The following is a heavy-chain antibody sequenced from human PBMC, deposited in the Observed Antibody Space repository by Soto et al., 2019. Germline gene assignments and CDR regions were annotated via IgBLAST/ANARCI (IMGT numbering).Heavy chain of an antibody. J-gene: IGHJ2*01. V-gene: IGHV3-23*01. CDR3: AKDRRFGIAVADYWYFDL. Sequence: EVQLLESGGGLVQPGGSLRLSCAASGFTFSSYAMSWVRQAPGKGLEWVSAISGSGGSTYYAASVKGRFTISRDNTMNTRYLQMNSLRAEDTAVYYCAKDRRFGIAVADYWYFDLWGRGTLVTVSS. CDR1: GFTFSSYA. CDR2: ISGSGGST. D-gene: IGHD6-19*01.